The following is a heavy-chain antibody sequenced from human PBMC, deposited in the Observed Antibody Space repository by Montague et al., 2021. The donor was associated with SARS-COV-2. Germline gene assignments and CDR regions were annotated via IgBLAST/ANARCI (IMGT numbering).Heavy chain of an antibody. V-gene: IGHV3-66*01. CDR3: AREGCSSTSCSMVFDY. Sequence: SMRLSWAASGLTVSSNCMSWVRQAPGKGLEWVSVIYSGGSTYYADSVKGRFTISRDNSKNTLYLQMNSLRAEDTAVYYCAREGCSSTSCSMVFDYWGQGTLVTVSS. D-gene: IGHD2-2*01. CDR2: IYSGGST. CDR1: GLTVSSNC. J-gene: IGHJ4*02.